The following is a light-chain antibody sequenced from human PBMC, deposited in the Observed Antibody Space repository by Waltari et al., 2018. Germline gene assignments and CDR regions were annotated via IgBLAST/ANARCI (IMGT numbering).Light chain of an antibody. CDR2: GAS. J-gene: IGKJ1*01. CDR1: QSVKSNY. V-gene: IGKV3-20*01. CDR3: QQYGYSPWT. Sequence: LTQSPGTLSLSPGERASLSCRSSQSVKSNYLAWYQLKPGQAPSLLMHGASSRAPGSPERISGIGSGTDFTLTSSRLVPEDSAMYYCQQYGYSPWTFGQGTKVEIK.